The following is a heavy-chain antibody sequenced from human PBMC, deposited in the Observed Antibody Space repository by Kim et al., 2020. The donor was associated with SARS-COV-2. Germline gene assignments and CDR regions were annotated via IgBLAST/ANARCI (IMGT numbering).Heavy chain of an antibody. D-gene: IGHD6-13*01. CDR1: GFTFSSYA. J-gene: IGHJ4*02. Sequence: GGSLRLSCAASGFTFSSYAMHWVRQAPGKGLEWVAVISYDGSNKYYADSVKGRFTISRDNSKNTLYLQMNSLRAEDTAVYYCARDLPRQYSSSPDYWGQGTLVTVSS. V-gene: IGHV3-30*04. CDR2: ISYDGSNK. CDR3: ARDLPRQYSSSPDY.